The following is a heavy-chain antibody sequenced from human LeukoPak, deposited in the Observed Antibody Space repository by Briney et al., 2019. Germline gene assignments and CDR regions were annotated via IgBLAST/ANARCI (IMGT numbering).Heavy chain of an antibody. D-gene: IGHD6-13*01. J-gene: IGHJ4*02. CDR2: ISYTEKATYDT. Sequence: SETLSLTCTVSGGSVNNVGQYWYWIRQPPGKGLEWIAHISYTEKATYDTNYSPSLKGRATISVDTSRNHFSLKANSLTAADTAVYYCAREVPSSRNFDSWGQGTLVTVSS. CDR3: AREVPSSRNFDS. V-gene: IGHV4-61*03. CDR1: GGSVNNVGQY.